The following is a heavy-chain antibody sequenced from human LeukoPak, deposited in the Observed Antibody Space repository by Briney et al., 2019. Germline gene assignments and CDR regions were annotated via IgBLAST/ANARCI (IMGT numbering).Heavy chain of an antibody. Sequence: PGGSLRLSCAASGFTFSSYSMNWVRQAPGKGLGWVSSISSSSSYIYYADSVKGRFTISRDNAKNSLYLQMNSLRAEDTAVYYCAPRNTAMVRSEYWGQGTLVTVSS. CDR3: APRNTAMVRSEY. CDR1: GFTFSSYS. CDR2: ISSSSSYI. J-gene: IGHJ4*02. D-gene: IGHD5-18*01. V-gene: IGHV3-21*01.